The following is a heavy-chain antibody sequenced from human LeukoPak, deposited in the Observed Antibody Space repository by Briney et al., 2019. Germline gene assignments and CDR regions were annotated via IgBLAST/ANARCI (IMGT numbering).Heavy chain of an antibody. CDR1: GFTLSSYS. V-gene: IGHV3-21*04. CDR3: AKRNDSGGYSFDH. CDR2: ISSSSSYI. Sequence: GGSLRLSCAASGFTLSSYSMSWVRQAPGKGLEWVSSISSSSSYIYYADSVKGRFTISRDNSKNMLYLQMNSLRAEDTALYYCAKRNDSGGYSFDHWGQGTLVTVSS. D-gene: IGHD3-22*01. J-gene: IGHJ4*02.